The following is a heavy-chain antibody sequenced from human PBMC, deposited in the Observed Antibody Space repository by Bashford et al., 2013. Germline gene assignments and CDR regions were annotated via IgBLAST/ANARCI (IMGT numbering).Heavy chain of an antibody. Sequence: ASVKVSCKASGYTFTNYDINWVRQATGQGLEWMGWMNPNSGSTRYAQKFQGRITMTRSTSISTAYMELSSLRSEDTAVYYCARRVPAPRGFDPWGQGTLVTVSS. CDR3: ARRVPAPRGFDP. J-gene: IGHJ5*02. V-gene: IGHV1-8*01. CDR1: GYTFTNYD. CDR2: MNPNSGST.